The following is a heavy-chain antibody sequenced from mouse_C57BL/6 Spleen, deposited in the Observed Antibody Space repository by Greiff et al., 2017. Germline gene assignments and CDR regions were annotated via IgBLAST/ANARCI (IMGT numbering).Heavy chain of an antibody. D-gene: IGHD6-1*01. J-gene: IGHJ3*01. CDR2: IDPETGGT. V-gene: IGHV1-15*01. Sequence: QVQLQQSGAELVRPGASVTLSCKASGYTFTDYEMHWVKQTPVHGLEWIGAIDPETGGTAYNQKFKGKAILTADKSSSTAYMELRSLTSEDSAVYYCTSSPWCAYWGQGTLVTVSA. CDR1: GYTFTDYE. CDR3: TSSPWCAY.